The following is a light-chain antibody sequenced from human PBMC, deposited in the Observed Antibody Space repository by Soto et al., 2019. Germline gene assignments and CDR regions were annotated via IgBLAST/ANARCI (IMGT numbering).Light chain of an antibody. Sequence: QSALTQPASVSGSPGQSITISCTGTSSDVGGYNYVSWYQQHPGKAPKLMIYDVSNRPSGVSNRFSGSKSGNTASLTISGLQAGDEGDYYCRSYTGTRTLVVFGGGTKVTVL. CDR3: RSYTGTRTLVV. CDR1: SSDVGGYNY. CDR2: DVS. J-gene: IGLJ2*01. V-gene: IGLV2-14*01.